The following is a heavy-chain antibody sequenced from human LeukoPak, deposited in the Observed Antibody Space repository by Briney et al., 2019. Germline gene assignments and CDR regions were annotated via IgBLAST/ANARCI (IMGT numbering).Heavy chain of an antibody. J-gene: IGHJ4*02. CDR2: ISGSGSST. CDR3: AKDFPHYGGNPYYFDY. CDR1: GFTFSSYA. Sequence: PGGSLRLSCAASGFTFSSYAMSWVRQAPGKGLEWVSAISGSGSSTYYADSVKGRFTISRDNSKNTLYLQMNSLRAEDTAVYYCAKDFPHYGGNPYYFDYWGQGTLVTVSS. V-gene: IGHV3-23*01. D-gene: IGHD4-23*01.